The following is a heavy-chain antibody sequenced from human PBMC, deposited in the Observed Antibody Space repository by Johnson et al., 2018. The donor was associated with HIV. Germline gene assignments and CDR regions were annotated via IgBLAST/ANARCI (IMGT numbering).Heavy chain of an antibody. D-gene: IGHD4/OR15-4a*01. CDR1: GFNFSSNG. V-gene: IGHV3-33*08. CDR2: IWYDGSNK. Sequence: QVQLVESGGGVVQPGRSLRLSCAASGFNFSSNGMFWVRQAPGKGLEWVAVIWYDGSNKYYADSVKGRFPISRDNSKNTLFLQMNSLRVEDTAVYYCARLKNDAFDIWGQGTMVTVSS. J-gene: IGHJ3*02. CDR3: ARLKNDAFDI.